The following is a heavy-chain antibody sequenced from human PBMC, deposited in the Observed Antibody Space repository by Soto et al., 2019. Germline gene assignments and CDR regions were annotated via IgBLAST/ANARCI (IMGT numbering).Heavy chain of an antibody. D-gene: IGHD1-26*01. CDR3: ARGPGDGRISY. CDR1: GGSISSSDYY. V-gene: IGHV4-30-4*01. CDR2: IYYSGST. Sequence: QVQLQESGPGLVKPSQTLSLTSTVSGGSISSSDYYWSWIRQPPGKGLEWIGYIYYSGSTYYNPSLKSRITISVDTSKNQFSLKLSSVTAADTAVYYCARGPGDGRISYWGQGTLVTVSS. J-gene: IGHJ4*02.